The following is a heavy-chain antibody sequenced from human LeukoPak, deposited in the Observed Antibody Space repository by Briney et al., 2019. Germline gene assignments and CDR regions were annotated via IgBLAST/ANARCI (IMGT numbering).Heavy chain of an antibody. CDR3: AREILGGFNPGAY. V-gene: IGHV4-4*02. D-gene: IGHD1-14*01. Sequence: PSETLSLTCTVSLDSPTSNFWSWVRQPPGKGLEWIGEIHRSGSPNYNPSLQSRVTISIDRSRNQIVLELSSVTAADTAFYYCAREILGGFNPGAYWGQGTLVTVSS. CDR1: LDSPTSNF. CDR2: IHRSGSP. J-gene: IGHJ4*02.